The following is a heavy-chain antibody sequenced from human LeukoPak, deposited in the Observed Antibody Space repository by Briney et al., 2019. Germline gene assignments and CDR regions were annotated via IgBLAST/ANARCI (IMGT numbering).Heavy chain of an antibody. CDR3: ARRCSSTSCYRSWLGERRYYFDY. V-gene: IGHV4-34*01. CDR1: GGSFSGYY. Sequence: SETLSLTCAVYGGSFSGYYWSWIRQPLGKGLEWIGEINHSGSTNYNPSLKSRVTISVDTSKNQFSLKLSSVTAADTAVYYCARRCSSTSCYRSWLGERRYYFDYWGQGTLVTVSS. J-gene: IGHJ4*02. D-gene: IGHD2-2*01. CDR2: INHSGST.